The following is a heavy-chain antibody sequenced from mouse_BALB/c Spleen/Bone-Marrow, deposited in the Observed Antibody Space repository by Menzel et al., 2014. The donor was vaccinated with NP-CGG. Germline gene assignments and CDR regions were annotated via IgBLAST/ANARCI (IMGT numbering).Heavy chain of an antibody. CDR3: ARDVGYGNYFVY. V-gene: IGHV7-1*02. Sequence: EVKLVESGGGLVQPGDSLRLSCATSGFTFSDFYMEWVRQPPGKRLEWIAASRNKAKYYTTEYSASVKGRFIVSGDTSQSVLYLQMNALRAEDTAFYYCARDVGYGNYFVYWGQGTLVTVSA. D-gene: IGHD2-10*02. CDR2: SRNKAKYYTT. CDR1: GFTFSDFY. J-gene: IGHJ3*01.